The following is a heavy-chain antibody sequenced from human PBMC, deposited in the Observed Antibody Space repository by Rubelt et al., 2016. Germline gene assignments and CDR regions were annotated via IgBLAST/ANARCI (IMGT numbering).Heavy chain of an antibody. CDR1: GGSISSSSYY. J-gene: IGHJ6*02. Sequence: QLQLQESGPGLVKPSETLSLTCTVSGGSISSSSYYWDWIRQPPGKGLEWIGSMYYSGSIYYNPSLKSRVTISGDTSKNQFSLRLSSVTAADTAVYYCARSAYGMDVWGQGTTVTVSS. CDR3: ARSAYGMDV. V-gene: IGHV4-39*07. CDR2: MYYSGSI.